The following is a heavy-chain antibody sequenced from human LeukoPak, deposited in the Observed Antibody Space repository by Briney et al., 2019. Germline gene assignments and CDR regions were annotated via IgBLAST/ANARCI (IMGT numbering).Heavy chain of an antibody. J-gene: IGHJ5*02. Sequence: PGGSLRLSCAASGFTVSSNYMSWVRQAPGKGLEWVSVIYSGGSTYYADSVKGRFTISRDNSKNTLYLQMNSLRAEDTAVYYCARVVRRAAALSKFLGGIRQDNWFDPWGQGTLVTVSS. CDR1: GFTVSSNY. V-gene: IGHV3-53*01. CDR2: IYSGGST. CDR3: ARVVRRAAALSKFLGGIRQDNWFDP. D-gene: IGHD6-13*01.